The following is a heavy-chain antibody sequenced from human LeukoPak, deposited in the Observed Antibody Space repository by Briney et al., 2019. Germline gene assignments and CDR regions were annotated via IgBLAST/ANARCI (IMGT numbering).Heavy chain of an antibody. D-gene: IGHD3-22*01. CDR2: INAGNDNT. Sequence: ASVTVSCKASGYTFTSYAMHWVRQAPGQRLEWMGWINAGNDNTKYSQKFQSRVTITRDTSASTAYMELSSLRSEDTAVYYCARDRYYYDSSGYAYYFDYWGQGTLVTVSS. CDR3: ARDRYYYDSSGYAYYFDY. CDR1: GYTFTSYA. J-gene: IGHJ4*02. V-gene: IGHV1-3*01.